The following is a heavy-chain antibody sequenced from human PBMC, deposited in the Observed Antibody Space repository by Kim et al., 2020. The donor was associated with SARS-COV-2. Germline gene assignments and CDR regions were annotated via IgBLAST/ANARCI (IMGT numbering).Heavy chain of an antibody. Sequence: GGSLRLSCAASGFTFSSYSMNWVRQAPGKGLEWVSSISSSSSYIYYADSVKGRFTISRDNAKNSLYLQMNSLRAEDTAVYYCARDGAVGATIYFDYWGQGTLVTVSS. CDR2: ISSSSSYI. J-gene: IGHJ4*02. D-gene: IGHD1-26*01. CDR1: GFTFSSYS. CDR3: ARDGAVGATIYFDY. V-gene: IGHV3-21*01.